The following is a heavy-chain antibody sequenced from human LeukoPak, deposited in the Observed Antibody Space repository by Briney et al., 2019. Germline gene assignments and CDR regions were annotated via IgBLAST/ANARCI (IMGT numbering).Heavy chain of an antibody. CDR1: GGSISSSSYY. D-gene: IGHD3-10*01. CDR3: ARTTYYYGSGSYYTPGEFDY. Sequence: SETLSLTCTVSGGSISSSSYYWGWIRQPPGKGLEWIGYIYYSGSTNYNPSLKSRVTISVDTSKNQFSLKLSSVTAADTAVYYCARTTYYYGSGSYYTPGEFDYWGQGTLVTVSS. CDR2: IYYSGST. J-gene: IGHJ4*02. V-gene: IGHV4-61*05.